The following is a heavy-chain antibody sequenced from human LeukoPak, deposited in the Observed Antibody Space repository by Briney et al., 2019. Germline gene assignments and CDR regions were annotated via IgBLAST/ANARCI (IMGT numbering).Heavy chain of an antibody. J-gene: IGHJ4*02. CDR3: TRGRLYPYGPEFDF. CDR2: IRAKTHDGTA. D-gene: IGHD3-10*01. V-gene: IGHV3-49*04. CDR1: GFNFGDYN. Sequence: SLRLSCTASGFNFGDYNMNWVRQAPGKGLEWVGYIRAKTHDGTADYAASVKGRFTISRDDSKSIAYLQMAGLDSEDTAMYYCTRGRLYPYGPEFDFWGQGTLVNVSS.